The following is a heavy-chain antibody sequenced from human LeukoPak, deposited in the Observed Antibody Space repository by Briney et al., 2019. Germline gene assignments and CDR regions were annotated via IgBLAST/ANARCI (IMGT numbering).Heavy chain of an antibody. Sequence: SVKVSCKASGGTFGSYAISWVRQAPGQGLEWMGGIIPIFGTANYAQKFQGRVTITADESTSTAYMELSSLRSEDTAVYYCARRPGSGWNPYYFDYWGQGTLVTVSS. J-gene: IGHJ4*02. CDR1: GGTFGSYA. CDR3: ARRPGSGWNPYYFDY. V-gene: IGHV1-69*13. CDR2: IIPIFGTA. D-gene: IGHD6-19*01.